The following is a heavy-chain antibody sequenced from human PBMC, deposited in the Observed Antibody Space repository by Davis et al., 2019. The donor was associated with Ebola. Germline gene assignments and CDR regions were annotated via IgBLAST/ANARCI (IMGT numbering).Heavy chain of an antibody. D-gene: IGHD1-1*01. Sequence: SETLSLTCFVSGGSISNYYWSWLRQPPGKGLEWIGYIYYSGSTNYNPSLKSRVTISVDTSKNQFSLKLSSLTSEDTAVYYCATTSTTGYYYYGMDVWGQGTTVIVSS. CDR2: IYYSGST. CDR3: ATTSTTGYYYYGMDV. V-gene: IGHV4-59*01. J-gene: IGHJ6*02. CDR1: GGSISNYY.